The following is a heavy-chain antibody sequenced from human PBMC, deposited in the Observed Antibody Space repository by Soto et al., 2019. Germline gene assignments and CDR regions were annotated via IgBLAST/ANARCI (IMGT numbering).Heavy chain of an antibody. CDR1: GGSISSYY. Sequence: SETLSLTCTVSGGSISSYYWSWIRQPPGKGLEWIGYIYYSGSTNYNPSLKSRVTISVDTSKNQFSLKLSSVTAADTAVYYCARDRGSSSWYRWPFYGMDVWGQGTTVTVSS. CDR2: IYYSGST. D-gene: IGHD6-13*01. J-gene: IGHJ6*02. CDR3: ARDRGSSSWYRWPFYGMDV. V-gene: IGHV4-59*01.